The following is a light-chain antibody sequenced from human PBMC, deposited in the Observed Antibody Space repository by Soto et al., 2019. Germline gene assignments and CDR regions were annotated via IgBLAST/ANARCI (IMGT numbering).Light chain of an antibody. Sequence: QSVLTQPPSVSGAPGQRVTISCTGSSSNIGAGYDVHWYQQLPGTAPKLLIYGNSNRPSGVPDRFSGSKSGTSASLAITGLQAEDEADYYCQSSDSSLNVFGTGKKVNV. CDR2: GNS. J-gene: IGLJ1*01. V-gene: IGLV1-40*01. CDR3: QSSDSSLNV. CDR1: SSNIGAGYD.